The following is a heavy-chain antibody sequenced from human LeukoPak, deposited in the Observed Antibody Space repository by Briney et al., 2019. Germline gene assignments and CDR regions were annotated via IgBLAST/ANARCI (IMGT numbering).Heavy chain of an antibody. Sequence: KSSETLSLTCTVSGGSISSSSYYWGWIRQPPGKGLEWIGSIYYSGSTYYNPSLKSRVTISVDTSKNQFSLKLSSVTAADTAMYYCARDLYEDSSWYPSYYFDYWGQGTLVTVSS. J-gene: IGHJ4*02. CDR1: GGSISSSSYY. CDR3: ARDLYEDSSWYPSYYFDY. V-gene: IGHV4-39*07. CDR2: IYYSGST. D-gene: IGHD6-13*01.